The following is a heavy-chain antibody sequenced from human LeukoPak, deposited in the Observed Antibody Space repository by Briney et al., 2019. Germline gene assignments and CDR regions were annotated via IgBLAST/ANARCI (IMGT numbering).Heavy chain of an antibody. Sequence: PSETLSLTCTVSGGSISSYYWSWIRQPPGKGLEWIGYIYYSGSANYNPSLKSRVTISLDTSKNQFSLRLTSVTAADTAVYYCARRAGSGSTKVFDIWGQGTMVTVSS. J-gene: IGHJ3*02. CDR1: GGSISSYY. V-gene: IGHV4-59*08. CDR3: ARRAGSGSTKVFDI. D-gene: IGHD3-10*01. CDR2: IYYSGSA.